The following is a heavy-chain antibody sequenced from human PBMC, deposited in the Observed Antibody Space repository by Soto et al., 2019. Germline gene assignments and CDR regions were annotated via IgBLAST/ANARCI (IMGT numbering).Heavy chain of an antibody. J-gene: IGHJ6*02. V-gene: IGHV3-21*04. Sequence: GGSLRLSCAASGFTFSSYSMNWVRQAPGKGLEWVSSINSGSFSINYADSVKGRFSISRDNAQNSLHLQMNNLRARVLDGNYYYYGMDVWGQGTTVTVSS. CDR2: INSGSFSI. CDR1: GFTFSSYS. CDR3: YYGMDV.